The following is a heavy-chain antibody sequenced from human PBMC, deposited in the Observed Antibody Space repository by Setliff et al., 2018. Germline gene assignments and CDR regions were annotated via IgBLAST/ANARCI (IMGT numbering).Heavy chain of an antibody. J-gene: IGHJ4*02. CDR2: IYHSGST. Sequence: PSETLSLTCAVSGYSISSGYYWGWIRQPPGKGLEWIGSIYHSGSTYYNPSLKSRVTISVDTSKNQFSLKLSSVTAADTAVYYCASDFPLYDSSGYYDVWGQGTLVTVS. D-gene: IGHD3-22*01. V-gene: IGHV4-38-2*01. CDR3: ASDFPLYDSSGYYDV. CDR1: GYSISSGYY.